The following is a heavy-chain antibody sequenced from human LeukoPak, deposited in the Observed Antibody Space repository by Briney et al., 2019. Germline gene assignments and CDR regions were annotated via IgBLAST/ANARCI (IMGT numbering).Heavy chain of an antibody. CDR3: ARDRVIVVVPAAEYYYYGMDV. CDR1: GGSVSSGSYY. J-gene: IGHJ6*02. CDR2: IYYSGST. V-gene: IGHV4-61*01. Sequence: NPSETLSLTCTVSGGSVSSGSYYWSWIRQPPGKGLEWIGYIYYSGSTNHNPSLKSRVTISVDTSKNQFSLKLSSVTAADTAVYYCARDRVIVVVPAAEYYYYGMDVWGQGTTVTVSS. D-gene: IGHD2-2*01.